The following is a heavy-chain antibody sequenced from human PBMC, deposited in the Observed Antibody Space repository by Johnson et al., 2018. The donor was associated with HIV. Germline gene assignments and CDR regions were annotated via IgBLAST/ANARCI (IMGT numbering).Heavy chain of an antibody. V-gene: IGHV3-30*02. Sequence: QMQLVESGGGVVQPGGSLRLSCAASGFTFSSYGMHWVRQAPGKGLEWVAFIRYDGSNKYYADSVKGRFTISRDNSKNTLYLQMNSLRAEDMAVYYCAKARGYDPYDAFDIWGQGTMVTVSS. CDR2: IRYDGSNK. D-gene: IGHD5-12*01. CDR3: AKARGYDPYDAFDI. CDR1: GFTFSSYG. J-gene: IGHJ3*02.